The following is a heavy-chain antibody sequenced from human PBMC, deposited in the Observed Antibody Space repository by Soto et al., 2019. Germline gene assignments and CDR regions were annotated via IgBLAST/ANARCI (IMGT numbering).Heavy chain of an antibody. CDR2: IIPMFGTA. D-gene: IGHD5-18*01. CDR3: ASGIQLWLRRINNGYSG. Sequence: VQLVQSGAEVKKPESSVKVSCKAPGGTFSTYAISWVRQAPGQGLEWMGGIIPMFGTANYAQRFQDRVTITAEESTNTVYMELSSLRSEDTAVYFCASGIQLWLRRINNGYSGWGQGTLVTVSS. J-gene: IGHJ4*02. V-gene: IGHV1-69*12. CDR1: GGTFSTYA.